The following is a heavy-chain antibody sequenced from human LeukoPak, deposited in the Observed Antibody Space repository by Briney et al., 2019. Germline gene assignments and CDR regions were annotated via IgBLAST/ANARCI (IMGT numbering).Heavy chain of an antibody. CDR2: ISGSGDTT. Sequence: GGSLRLSCAASGFTFRSYAMTWVRQAPGKGLEWVSGISGSGDTTYYADSVKGRFTISRDNSKNTLYLQMNSLRAEDTAVYYCAKGIIGPEAFEIWGQGTMVTVSS. CDR3: AKGIIGPEAFEI. D-gene: IGHD1-20*01. CDR1: GFTFRSYA. V-gene: IGHV3-23*01. J-gene: IGHJ3*02.